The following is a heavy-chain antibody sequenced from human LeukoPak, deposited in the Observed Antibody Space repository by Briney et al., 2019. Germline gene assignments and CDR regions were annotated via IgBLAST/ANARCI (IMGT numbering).Heavy chain of an antibody. Sequence: ASVKVSCKAFGYTFTSYGISWVRQAPGQGLEWMGWISAYNGNTNYAQKLQGRVTMTTDTSTSTAYMELRSLRSDDTAVYYCARNRLVPWLVSAQIDHWGQGTLVTVSS. CDR1: GYTFTSYG. CDR2: ISAYNGNT. D-gene: IGHD6-19*01. J-gene: IGHJ4*02. CDR3: ARNRLVPWLVSAQIDH. V-gene: IGHV1-18*01.